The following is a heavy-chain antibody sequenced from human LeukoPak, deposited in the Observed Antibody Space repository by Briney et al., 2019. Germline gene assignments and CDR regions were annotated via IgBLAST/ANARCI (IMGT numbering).Heavy chain of an antibody. CDR1: GVSISSGDYY. CDR2: IYYSGST. V-gene: IGHV4-30-4*08. J-gene: IGHJ4*02. Sequence: IPSETLSLTCTVSGVSISSGDYYWSWIRQPPGTGLEWIGYIYYSGSTYYNPSLKSRVTISVDTSKNQFSLKLSSVTAADTAVYYCARDSGSYYGYWGQGTLVTVSS. D-gene: IGHD1-26*01. CDR3: ARDSGSYYGY.